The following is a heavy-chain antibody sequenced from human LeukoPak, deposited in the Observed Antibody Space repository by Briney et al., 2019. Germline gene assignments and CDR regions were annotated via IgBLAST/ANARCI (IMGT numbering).Heavy chain of an antibody. D-gene: IGHD2-2*01. V-gene: IGHV1-58*01. CDR1: GFTFTSSA. CDR2: IDVGSGNI. Sequence: SVKVSRKVSGFTFTSSAVQWVRQARGPRLEWIGWIDVGSGNINYAQKFQESVTITTDMSTSTAYMELSSLRSEDTAVYYCAAHCSSTSCYVVDYWCQGTLVIVSS. CDR3: AAHCSSTSCYVVDY. J-gene: IGHJ4*02.